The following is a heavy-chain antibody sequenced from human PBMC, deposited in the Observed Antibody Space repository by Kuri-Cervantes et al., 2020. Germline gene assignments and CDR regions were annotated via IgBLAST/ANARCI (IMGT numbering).Heavy chain of an antibody. CDR2: ISGSGGST. Sequence: GGSLRLSCAASGFTFSSYAMSWVRQAPGKGLEWVSAISGSGGSTYYADSVKGRFTISRDNSKNTLYLQMDSLRAEDTAVYYCARDHREILERHFDYWGQGTLVTVSS. V-gene: IGHV3-23*01. CDR1: GFTFSSYA. J-gene: IGHJ4*02. CDR3: ARDHREILERHFDY. D-gene: IGHD1-1*01.